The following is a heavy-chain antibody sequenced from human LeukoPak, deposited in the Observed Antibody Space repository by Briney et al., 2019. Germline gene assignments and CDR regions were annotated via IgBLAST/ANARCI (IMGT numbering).Heavy chain of an antibody. CDR2: INSDGSST. D-gene: IGHD2/OR15-2a*01. CDR1: GFTFSSYW. Sequence: PGGSLRLSCAASGFTFSSYWMHWVRQAPGKGLVWVSRINSDGSSTSYADSVRGRFSISRDNAKNSLYLQMNSLRAEDTAVYYCARGPFEAVVDYWGQGTLVTVSS. V-gene: IGHV3-74*01. J-gene: IGHJ4*02. CDR3: ARGPFEAVVDY.